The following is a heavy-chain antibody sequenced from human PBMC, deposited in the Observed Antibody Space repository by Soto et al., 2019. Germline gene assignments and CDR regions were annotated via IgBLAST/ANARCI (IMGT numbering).Heavy chain of an antibody. CDR2: IGDIGAST. J-gene: IGHJ6*04. Sequence: EVLLLESGGGLVQPGGSLRLSCEASGFSFSSFAMNWVRQAPGKGLEWVSAIGDIGASTYYADSVKGRFTISRDNSRNTLYLQLNSRRAEDTAVYYCAKGVELDVWGNGTTVTVSS. CDR3: AKGVELDV. D-gene: IGHD1-26*01. V-gene: IGHV3-23*01. CDR1: GFSFSSFA.